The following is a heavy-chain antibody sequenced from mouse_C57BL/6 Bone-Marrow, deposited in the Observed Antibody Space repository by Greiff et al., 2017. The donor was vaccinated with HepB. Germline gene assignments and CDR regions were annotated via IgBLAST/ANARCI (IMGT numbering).Heavy chain of an antibody. D-gene: IGHD1-1*01. V-gene: IGHV1-59*01. CDR2: IDPSDSYT. Sequence: QVQLQQPGAELVRPGTSVKLSCKASGYTFTSYWMHWVKQRPGQGLEWIGVIDPSDSYTNYNQKFKGKATLTVDTSSSTAYMQLSSLTSEDSAVYYCAEGGYYGSSCVKWYFDVWGTGTTVTVSS. J-gene: IGHJ1*03. CDR3: AEGGYYGSSCVKWYFDV. CDR1: GYTFTSYW.